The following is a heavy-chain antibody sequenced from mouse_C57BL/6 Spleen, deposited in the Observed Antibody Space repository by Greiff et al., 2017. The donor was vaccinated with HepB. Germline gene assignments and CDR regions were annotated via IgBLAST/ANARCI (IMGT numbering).Heavy chain of an antibody. D-gene: IGHD2-2*01. Sequence: QVQLQQSGAELVRPGTSVKLSCKASGYTFTSYWMHWVKQRPGQGLEWIGVIDPSDSYTNYNQKFKGKATLTVDTSSSTAYMQLSSLTSEDSAVYYCARHYGYDVGYAMDYWGQGTSVTVSS. J-gene: IGHJ4*01. CDR2: IDPSDSYT. V-gene: IGHV1-59*01. CDR3: ARHYGYDVGYAMDY. CDR1: GYTFTSYW.